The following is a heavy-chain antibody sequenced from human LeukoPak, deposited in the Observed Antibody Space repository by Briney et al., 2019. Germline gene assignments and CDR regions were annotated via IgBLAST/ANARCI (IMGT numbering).Heavy chain of an antibody. V-gene: IGHV4-34*01. CDR2: INHSGST. CDR3: ARGDPAFDY. Sequence: PSETLSLTCAVYGGSFSGYYWSWIRQPPGKGLEWIGEINHSGSTNYYPSLKSRVTISVDTSKNQFSLKLSSVTAADTAVYYCARGDPAFDYWGQGTLVTVSS. J-gene: IGHJ4*02. D-gene: IGHD6-25*01. CDR1: GGSFSGYY.